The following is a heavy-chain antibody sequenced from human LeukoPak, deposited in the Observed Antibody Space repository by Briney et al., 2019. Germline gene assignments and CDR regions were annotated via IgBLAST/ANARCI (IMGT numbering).Heavy chain of an antibody. Sequence: SGPTLVHPTQTLTLTCTFSGFSLSTSGVGVGWIRQPPGKALEWLALSYWDDDKRYSPSLKSRLTITKDTSKTQVVLTMTNMDPVDTATYYCAHLYGSGSLVDWGQGTLVTVSS. CDR2: SYWDDDK. D-gene: IGHD3-10*01. J-gene: IGHJ4*02. V-gene: IGHV2-5*02. CDR3: AHLYGSGSLVD. CDR1: GFSLSTSGVG.